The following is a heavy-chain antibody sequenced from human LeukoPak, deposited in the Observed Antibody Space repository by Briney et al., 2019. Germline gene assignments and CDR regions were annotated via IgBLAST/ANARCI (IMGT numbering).Heavy chain of an antibody. CDR1: GYTFTSYD. CDR2: MNPNSGNT. Sequence: GASVKVSCKASGYTFTSYDINWVRQATGQGLEWMGWMNPNSGNTGYAQKFQGRVTMTRNTSISTAYMELSSLRSEDTAVYYCACGHSSSWYYFDYWGQGTLVTVSS. D-gene: IGHD6-13*01. V-gene: IGHV1-8*01. J-gene: IGHJ4*02. CDR3: ACGHSSSWYYFDY.